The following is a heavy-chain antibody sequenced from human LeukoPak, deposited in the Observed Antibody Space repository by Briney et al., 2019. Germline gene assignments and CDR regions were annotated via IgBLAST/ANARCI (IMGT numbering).Heavy chain of an antibody. V-gene: IGHV3-30*02. Sequence: GGSLRLSCAASGFTFSSYGMHWVRQAPGKGLDWVAFIHHDGSNKYYADSVKGRFTISRDNSKNTLYLQMNSLRAEDTAVYYCAKDRDSSGWANWFDPWGQGTLVTVSS. CDR2: IHHDGSNK. J-gene: IGHJ5*02. CDR1: GFTFSSYG. CDR3: AKDRDSSGWANWFDP. D-gene: IGHD6-19*01.